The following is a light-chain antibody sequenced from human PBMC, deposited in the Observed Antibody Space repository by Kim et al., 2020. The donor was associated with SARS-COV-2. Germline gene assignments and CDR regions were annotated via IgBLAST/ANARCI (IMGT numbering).Light chain of an antibody. Sequence: VIRMTQSPSSLSASTGDRVTISCRVSQSISSYLDWYQQKPGKAPELLIYAASTLQSGVPSRFSGSGSGTDFTLTISCLQSEDFATYYCQQYYSSPFTFGPGTKVDIK. V-gene: IGKV1D-8*03. CDR3: QQYYSSPFT. CDR1: QSISSY. CDR2: AAS. J-gene: IGKJ3*01.